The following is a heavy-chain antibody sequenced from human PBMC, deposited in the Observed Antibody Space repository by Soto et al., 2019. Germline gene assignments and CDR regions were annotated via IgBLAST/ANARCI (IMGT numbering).Heavy chain of an antibody. CDR2: IYYSGST. V-gene: IGHV4-39*01. J-gene: IGHJ3*02. CDR1: GGSISSSSYY. CDR3: AGLYCGGDCYSAIEEQGDFDI. D-gene: IGHD2-21*02. Sequence: PSETLSLTCTVSGGSISSSSYYWGWIRQPPGKGLEWIGSIYYSGSTYYNPSLKSRVTISVDTSKNQFSLKLSSVTAADTAVYYCAGLYCGGDCYSAIEEQGDFDIWGQGTMVTVSS.